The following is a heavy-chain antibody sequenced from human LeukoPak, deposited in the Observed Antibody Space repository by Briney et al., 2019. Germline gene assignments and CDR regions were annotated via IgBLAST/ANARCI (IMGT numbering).Heavy chain of an antibody. D-gene: IGHD4-11*01. Sequence: PGESLKISCKGSGYSFSTYWIGRVRQMPGKGLEWMEIIYPDDSETRYSPSFQGQVTISADKSITTAYLQWSSLKASDTAIYYCARAPTVTRRYFFDYWGQGTLASVSA. CDR1: GYSFSTYW. J-gene: IGHJ4*02. CDR3: ARAPTVTRRYFFDY. V-gene: IGHV5-51*01. CDR2: IYPDDSET.